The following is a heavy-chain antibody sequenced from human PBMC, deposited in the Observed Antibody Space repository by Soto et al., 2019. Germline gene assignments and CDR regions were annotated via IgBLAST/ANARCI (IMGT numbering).Heavy chain of an antibody. J-gene: IGHJ4*02. CDR1: GASIQNGGYF. V-gene: IGHV4-30-4*01. CDR3: AKGPTADKVDS. Sequence: QVQLQESGPGLVRPSQTLSLTCSVSGASIQNGGYFWSWIRQSPGKGLEWIGHILNSGSPYNNPSLGSRVTISADTSMNQCSLALTPVTAADTAMYYCAKGPTADKVDSWGQGILVTVSS. CDR2: ILNSGSP.